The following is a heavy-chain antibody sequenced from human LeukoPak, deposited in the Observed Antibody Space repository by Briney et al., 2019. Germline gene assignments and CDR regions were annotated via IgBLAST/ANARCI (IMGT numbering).Heavy chain of an antibody. Sequence: GESLKISCKGSGYNFTNYYIGWVRQMPGKGLEWMGILHLGHSDIRYSPSFQGQITISADKSISTAYLQWSSLKASDTAMYYCARPFAGEDCSSTSCLPYFDYWGQGTLVTVSS. D-gene: IGHD2-2*01. CDR3: ARPFAGEDCSSTSCLPYFDY. CDR2: LHLGHSDI. CDR1: GYNFTNYY. V-gene: IGHV5-51*01. J-gene: IGHJ4*02.